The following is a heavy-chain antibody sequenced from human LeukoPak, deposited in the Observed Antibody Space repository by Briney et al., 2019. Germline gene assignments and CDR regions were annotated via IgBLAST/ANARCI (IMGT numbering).Heavy chain of an antibody. CDR3: ARDPPPLPATFDY. CDR2: ISAYNGNT. J-gene: IGHJ4*02. V-gene: IGHV1-18*01. CDR1: GYTFTSYD. D-gene: IGHD2-2*01. Sequence: ASVKVSCKASGYTFTSYDINWVRQATGQGLEWMGWISAYNGNTNYAQKLQGRVTMTTDTSTSTAYMELRSLRSDDTAVYYCARDPPPLPATFDYWGQGTLVTVSS.